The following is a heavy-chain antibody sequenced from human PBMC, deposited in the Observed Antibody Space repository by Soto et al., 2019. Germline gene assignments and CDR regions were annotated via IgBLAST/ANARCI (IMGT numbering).Heavy chain of an antibody. Sequence: PGGSLRLSCAASGFTFSSYAMHWVRQAPGKGQEWVAVISYDGSNKYYPDSVKGRSTISRDNSKNTLYLRMSSVGSDDTAVYYCVIAIYRIQRWLLRPYYYYCIDVWVNGSVVTVSS. D-gene: IGHD5-18*01. V-gene: IGHV3-30-3*01. J-gene: IGHJ6*04. CDR3: VIAIYRIQRWLLRPYYYYCIDV. CDR1: GFTFSSYA. CDR2: ISYDGSNK.